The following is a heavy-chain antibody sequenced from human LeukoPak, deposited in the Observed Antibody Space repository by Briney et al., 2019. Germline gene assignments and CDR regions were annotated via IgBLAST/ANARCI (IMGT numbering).Heavy chain of an antibody. J-gene: IGHJ4*02. CDR2: INGEETYT. Sequence: PGGSLRLSCVASGFTFSSYWMHWVRQAPGKGLVWVSQINGEETYTKYADSVKGRFTISRDNAKNTLYLQMNSLRVEDTAVYYCALIYTAVTGTRDYWGQGTLVTVSS. D-gene: IGHD6-19*01. CDR3: ALIYTAVTGTRDY. V-gene: IGHV3-74*03. CDR1: GFTFSSYW.